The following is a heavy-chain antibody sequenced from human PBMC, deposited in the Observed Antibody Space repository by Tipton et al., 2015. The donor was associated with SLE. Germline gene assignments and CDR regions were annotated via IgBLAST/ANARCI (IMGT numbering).Heavy chain of an antibody. Sequence: TLSLTWTVSGYSISTGFYWGWIRQPPGKGLDWIGHVSPSGDTNYNPSLESRVTISRDTPNNQFSLKLNSVTAADTAIYYCATRYYDYIWGGSRKYFFDYWGQGALVTVSS. V-gene: IGHV4-38-2*02. D-gene: IGHD3-16*01. J-gene: IGHJ4*02. CDR1: GYSISTGFY. CDR3: ATRYYDYIWGGSRKYFFDY. CDR2: VSPSGDT.